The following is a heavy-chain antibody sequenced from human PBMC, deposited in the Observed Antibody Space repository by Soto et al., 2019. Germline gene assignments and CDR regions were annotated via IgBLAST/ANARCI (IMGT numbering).Heavy chain of an antibody. D-gene: IGHD6-13*01. CDR2: ISSARTI. CDR1: GFTFSSYI. J-gene: IGHJ3*02. V-gene: IGHV3-48*02. CDR3: ASSRIAADGSAFDI. Sequence: PGGSLRLYCAASGFTFSSYIMNWVRQAPGKGLEWISYISSARTIYYADSVKGRFSIYRDNAKNSLYLQRNSLRNEDTAVYYCASSRIAADGSAFDIWGHGTRVNVSS.